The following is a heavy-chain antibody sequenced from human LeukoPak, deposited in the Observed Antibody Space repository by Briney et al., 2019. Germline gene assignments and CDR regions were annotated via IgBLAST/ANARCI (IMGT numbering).Heavy chain of an antibody. D-gene: IGHD2-15*01. CDR1: GYSFNSYW. J-gene: IGHJ4*02. V-gene: IGHV5-51*01. CDR2: IYPGDSDT. Sequence: GESLKISCQGSGYSFNSYWIAWVRQMHGKGLGGMEIIYPGDSDTRYSPSFRGQITISADKSINPAYLRWSSLKASDTAMYYGARAYYCGGGSCKLEYWGQGTLVTVSS. CDR3: ARAYYCGGGSCKLEY.